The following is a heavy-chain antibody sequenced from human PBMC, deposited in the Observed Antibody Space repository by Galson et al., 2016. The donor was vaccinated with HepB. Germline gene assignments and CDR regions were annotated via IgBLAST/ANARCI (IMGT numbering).Heavy chain of an antibody. Sequence: SLRLSCAASGFTFSNYWMTWVRQVPGQGLEWVANIKRDGSLIYYVDSVKGRFTISRDNFQNSLFLQMNSLRAEDTAVYYCARAQWRQARRAAYFDYWGQGALVTVSS. CDR2: IKRDGSLI. CDR3: ARAQWRQARRAAYFDY. V-gene: IGHV3-7*04. J-gene: IGHJ4*02. CDR1: GFTFSNYW. D-gene: IGHD5-18*01.